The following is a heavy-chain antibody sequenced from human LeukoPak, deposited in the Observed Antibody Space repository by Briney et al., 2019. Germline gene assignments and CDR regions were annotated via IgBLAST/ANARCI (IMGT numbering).Heavy chain of an antibody. CDR3: ARVSLGSYGSQHYYYYGMDV. V-gene: IGHV1-69*13. CDR1: GYTFTNYD. Sequence: SVKVSCKASGYTFTNYDFNWMRQATGQGLEWMGGIIPIFGTANYAQKFQGRVTITADESTSTAYMELSSLRSEDTAVYYCARVSLGSYGSQHYYYYGMDVWGQGTTVTVSS. CDR2: IIPIFGTA. J-gene: IGHJ6*02. D-gene: IGHD1-26*01.